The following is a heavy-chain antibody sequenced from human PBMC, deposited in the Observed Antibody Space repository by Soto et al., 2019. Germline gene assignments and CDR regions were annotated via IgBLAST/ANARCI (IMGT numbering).Heavy chain of an antibody. CDR3: ARDPGYYDILTGYSPYYFDY. CDR2: ISYDGSNK. Sequence: PGGSLRLSCAASGFTFSSYGMHWVRQAPRKGLEWVAVISYDGSNKYYADSVKGRFTISRDNSKNTLYLQMNSLRAEYTAVYYCARDPGYYDILTGYSPYYFDYWGQGT. J-gene: IGHJ4*02. D-gene: IGHD3-9*01. V-gene: IGHV3-30*03. CDR1: GFTFSSYG.